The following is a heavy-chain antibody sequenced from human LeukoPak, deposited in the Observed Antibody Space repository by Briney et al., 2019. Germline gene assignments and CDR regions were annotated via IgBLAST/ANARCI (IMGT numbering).Heavy chain of an antibody. D-gene: IGHD4-17*01. J-gene: IGHJ4*02. CDR1: GGTFSGYA. Sequence: SVTVSCKASGGTFSGYAISWVRQDPGQGLEWMGRIIPILCLANYAQKFQGRDTITADESTSTAYMELSSLRSEDTAVYYCAREAAYGDLDYWGQGTLVTVSS. V-gene: IGHV1-69*04. CDR2: IIPILCLA. CDR3: AREAAYGDLDY.